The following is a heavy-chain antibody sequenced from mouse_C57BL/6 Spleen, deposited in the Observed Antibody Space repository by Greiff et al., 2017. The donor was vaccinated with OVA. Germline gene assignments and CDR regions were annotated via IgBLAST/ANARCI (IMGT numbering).Heavy chain of an antibody. CDR1: GFTFSSYA. Sequence: EVQLQESGGGLVKPGGSLKLSCAASGFTFSSYAMSWVRQTPEKRLEWVATISDGGSYTYYPDNVKGRFTISRDNAKNNLYLQMSHLKSEDTAMYYCARDTIYEVFDYWGQGTTLTVSS. CDR2: ISDGGSYT. D-gene: IGHD2-3*01. J-gene: IGHJ2*01. CDR3: ARDTIYEVFDY. V-gene: IGHV5-4*01.